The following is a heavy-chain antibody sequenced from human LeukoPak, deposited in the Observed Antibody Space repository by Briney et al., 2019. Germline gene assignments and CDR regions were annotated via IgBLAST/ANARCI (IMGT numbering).Heavy chain of an antibody. CDR2: ITPIFGTA. V-gene: IGHV1-69*13. J-gene: IGHJ6*02. CDR1: GGTFSSYA. D-gene: IGHD2-15*01. Sequence: ASVKVSCKASGGTFSSYAISWVQQAPGQGLEWMGGITPIFGTANYAQKFQGRVTITADESTSTAYMELSSLRSEDTAVYYCAGIGSMHYYYGMDVWGQGTTVTVSS. CDR3: AGIGSMHYYYGMDV.